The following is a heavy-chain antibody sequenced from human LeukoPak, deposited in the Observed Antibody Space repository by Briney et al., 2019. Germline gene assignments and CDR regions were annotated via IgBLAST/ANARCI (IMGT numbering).Heavy chain of an antibody. V-gene: IGHV3-30-3*01. CDR3: ARDLWSWFGEFFAFDI. D-gene: IGHD3-10*01. CDR2: ISYDGSNR. Sequence: GRSLRLSCAASGFTFSSYAMHWVRQAPGTGREGVAVISYDGSNRYYAASVKARFTISRDNSKNTRYLQMNSLRADDTAVYYCARDLWSWFGEFFAFDIWGQGTMVTVAS. CDR1: GFTFSSYA. J-gene: IGHJ3*02.